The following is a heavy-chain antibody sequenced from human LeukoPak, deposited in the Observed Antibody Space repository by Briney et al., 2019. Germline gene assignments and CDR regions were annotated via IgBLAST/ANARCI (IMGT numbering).Heavy chain of an antibody. D-gene: IGHD6-13*01. CDR3: ARDLKIYSSSWYVNFDY. Sequence: SETLSLTCTVSGGSISSGGYYWSWIRQPPGKGLEWIGYIYHSGSTYYNPSLKSRVTISVDRSKNQFSLQLNSVTPEDTAVYYCARDLKIYSSSWYVNFDYWGQGTLVTVSS. CDR1: GGSISSGGYY. CDR2: IYHSGST. J-gene: IGHJ4*02. V-gene: IGHV4-30-2*01.